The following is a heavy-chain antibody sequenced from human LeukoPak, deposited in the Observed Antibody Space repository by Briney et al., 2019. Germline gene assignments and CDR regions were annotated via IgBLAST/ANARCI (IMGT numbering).Heavy chain of an antibody. J-gene: IGHJ4*02. Sequence: ASVKVSCKASGYTFTGYYMHWVRQAPGQGLEWMGWINPNSGGTNYAQKFQGRVTMTRDTSISTAYMELSRLRSDDTAVYYCATASPHNVLRFLEWLSSGTFDYWGQGTLVTVSS. V-gene: IGHV1-2*02. CDR3: ATASPHNVLRFLEWLSSGTFDY. CDR2: INPNSGGT. D-gene: IGHD3-3*01. CDR1: GYTFTGYY.